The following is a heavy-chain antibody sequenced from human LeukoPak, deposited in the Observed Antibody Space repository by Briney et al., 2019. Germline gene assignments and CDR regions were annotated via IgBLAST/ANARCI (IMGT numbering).Heavy chain of an antibody. J-gene: IGHJ4*02. CDR3: ARGPNYVWGSYRYKYFDY. Sequence: PSETLSLTCAVYGGSFSGYYWSWIRQPPGKGLEWIGEINHSGSTNYNPSLKSRVTISVDTSKNQFSLKLSFVTAADTAVYYCARGPNYVWGSYRYKYFDYWGQGTLVTVSS. V-gene: IGHV4-34*01. CDR1: GGSFSGYY. D-gene: IGHD3-16*02. CDR2: INHSGST.